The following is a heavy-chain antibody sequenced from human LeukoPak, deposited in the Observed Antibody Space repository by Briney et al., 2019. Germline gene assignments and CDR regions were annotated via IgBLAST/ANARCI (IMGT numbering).Heavy chain of an antibody. D-gene: IGHD3/OR15-3a*01. V-gene: IGHV3-7*03. CDR3: ATSYDMGWLIGY. J-gene: IGHJ4*02. Sequence: GGSLRLSCAASGFTFRDTWMNWVRQVPGQGLEWVANIKQDGSEKFYVASVKGRFTISRDNGKSSLYLQMNSLRAEDTALYYCATSYDMGWLIGYWGQGTLVTVSS. CDR2: IKQDGSEK. CDR1: GFTFRDTW.